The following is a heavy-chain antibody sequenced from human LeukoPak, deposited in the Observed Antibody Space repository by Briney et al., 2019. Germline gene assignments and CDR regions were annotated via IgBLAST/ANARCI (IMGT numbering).Heavy chain of an antibody. Sequence: GGSLRLSCAASGFTFSGSTMHWGRQAPGKGLEWVGRIRSKTDSYATAYAASVEGRFSISREDSKDTAYLQMNSLKTEDTAVYYCTTVKTTMVWGQGSLVTVSS. J-gene: IGHJ4*02. CDR3: TTVKTTMV. D-gene: IGHD5-18*01. CDR1: GFTFSGST. V-gene: IGHV3-73*01. CDR2: IRSKTDSYAT.